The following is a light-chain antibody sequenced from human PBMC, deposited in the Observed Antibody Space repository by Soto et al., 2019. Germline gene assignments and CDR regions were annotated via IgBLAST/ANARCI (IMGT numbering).Light chain of an antibody. CDR3: QHSSSIPVT. Sequence: DIQMTQSPSSLSASIGDRVTITCRASQSISIYLNWYQQKPGKDPKSLIYGASSLQSGVPSRFSGSGSGTDFTLTISNLQPEDFATYYCQHSSSIPVTFGQGTKVEIK. CDR2: GAS. V-gene: IGKV1-39*01. J-gene: IGKJ1*01. CDR1: QSISIY.